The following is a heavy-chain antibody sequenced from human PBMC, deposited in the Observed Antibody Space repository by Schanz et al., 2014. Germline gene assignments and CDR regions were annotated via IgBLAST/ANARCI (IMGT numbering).Heavy chain of an antibody. CDR3: ARDRGHGDLPGDI. CDR1: GGSVSSGGDY. D-gene: IGHD4-17*01. Sequence: QVQLQESGPGLVKPSQTLSLTCTVSGGSVSSGGDYWSRIRQHPGKGLEWIGFISYSGSTYYNPSLKSRVTISVDTSKNQFSLNLSSATAADTAVYYCARDRGHGDLPGDIWGQGTMVTVSS. V-gene: IGHV4-31*03. CDR2: ISYSGST. J-gene: IGHJ3*02.